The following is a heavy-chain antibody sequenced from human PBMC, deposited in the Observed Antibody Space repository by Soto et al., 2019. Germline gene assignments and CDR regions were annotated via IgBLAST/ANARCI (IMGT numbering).Heavy chain of an antibody. CDR3: AHRVLRTVFGLVTTTAIYFDF. Sequence: QITLNESGPTQVNPRQTLTLTCTFSGFSLTTSGVGVGWIRQSPGKAPEWLALIYWDDDKRYSPSLKSRLTITKDTSKNQVVLTMADLDPAARATYYCAHRVLRTVFGLVTTTAIYFDFWGQGTPVAVSS. CDR2: IYWDDDK. V-gene: IGHV2-5*02. CDR1: GFSLTTSGVG. D-gene: IGHD3-3*01. J-gene: IGHJ4*02.